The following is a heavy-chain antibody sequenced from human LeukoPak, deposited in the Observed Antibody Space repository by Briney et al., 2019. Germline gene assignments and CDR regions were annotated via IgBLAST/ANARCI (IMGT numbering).Heavy chain of an antibody. J-gene: IGHJ4*02. CDR2: INPSGGST. D-gene: IGHD2-21*02. Sequence: ASVKVSCKASGYTFTSYYMHWVRQAPGQGLEWMGIINPSGGSTSYAQKFQGRVTMTRDTSTSTVYMELSSLRSKDTAVYYCGVGVVTAIRFFDYWGQGTLATVSS. CDR3: GVGVVTAIRFFDY. V-gene: IGHV1-46*01. CDR1: GYTFTSYY.